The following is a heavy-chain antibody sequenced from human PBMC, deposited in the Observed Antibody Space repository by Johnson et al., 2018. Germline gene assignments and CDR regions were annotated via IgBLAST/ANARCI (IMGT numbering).Heavy chain of an antibody. CDR1: GFTFSSYG. CDR3: ARDLQREVSIGITGTEGYMDV. CDR2: ISSSGSTI. D-gene: IGHD1-7*01. J-gene: IGHJ6*03. Sequence: EVQLLESGGGVVQPGRSLRLSCAASGFTFSSYGMHWVRQAPGKGLEWVSYISSSGSTIYYADSVKGRFTISRDNAKNSLYLQMNSLRAEDTAVYYCARDLQREVSIGITGTEGYMDVWGKGTTVTVSS. V-gene: IGHV3-48*04.